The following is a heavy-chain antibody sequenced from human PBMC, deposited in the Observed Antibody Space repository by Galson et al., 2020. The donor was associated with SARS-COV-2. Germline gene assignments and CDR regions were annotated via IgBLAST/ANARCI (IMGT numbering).Heavy chain of an antibody. CDR1: GYTFTSYD. V-gene: IGHV1-8*01. D-gene: IGHD3-22*01. CDR2: MNPNSGNT. J-gene: IGHJ6*02. Sequence: ASVKVSSKASGYTFTSYDINWVRQATGQGLEWMGWMNPNSGNTGSAQKFQGRVTMTRNTSISTAYMELSSLRSEDTAVYYCARGPWYYDSSGYYEAYGMDVWGQGTTVTVSS. CDR3: ARGPWYYDSSGYYEAYGMDV.